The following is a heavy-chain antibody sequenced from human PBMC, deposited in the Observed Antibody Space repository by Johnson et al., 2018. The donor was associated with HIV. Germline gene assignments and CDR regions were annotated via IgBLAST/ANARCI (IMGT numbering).Heavy chain of an antibody. Sequence: VQLVESGGGLIQPGGSLRLSCAASGFTFSASGMHWVRQASGKGLEWVGHIRSKANNYATAYAAPVKGRFTISRDDSKNTAYLQMNSRRAEDTAVYYCARASSGYYSDAFDIWGQGTMVTVSS. CDR2: IRSKANNYAT. D-gene: IGHD3-22*01. CDR1: GFTFSASG. V-gene: IGHV3-73*01. CDR3: ARASSGYYSDAFDI. J-gene: IGHJ3*02.